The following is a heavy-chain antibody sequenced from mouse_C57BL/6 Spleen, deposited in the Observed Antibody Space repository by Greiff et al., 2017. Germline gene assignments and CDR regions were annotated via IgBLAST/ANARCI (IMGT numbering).Heavy chain of an antibody. D-gene: IGHD2-1*01. J-gene: IGHJ1*03. CDR3: ARGAGNYDWYFDV. CDR1: GYTFTDYN. Sequence: EVKLMESGPELVKPGASVKMSCKASGYTFTDYNMHWVKQSHGKSLEWIGYMNPNNGGTSYNQKFKGKATLTVNKSSSTAYMELRSLTSEDSAVYYCARGAGNYDWYFDVWGTGTTVTVSS. V-gene: IGHV1-22*01. CDR2: MNPNNGGT.